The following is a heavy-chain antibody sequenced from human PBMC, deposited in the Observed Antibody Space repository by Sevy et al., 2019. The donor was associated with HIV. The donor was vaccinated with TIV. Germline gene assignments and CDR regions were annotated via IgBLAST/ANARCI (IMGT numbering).Heavy chain of an antibody. D-gene: IGHD5-12*01. Sequence: ASVKVSCKVSGYTLTKLSMHWVRQAPGKGLEWMGGFDPEDGETIYAQKFQGRVTMTEDTSTDTAYMELRSLRSEDTAGYYCATPKYVGYDYESLDIWGQGTMVTVSS. CDR1: GYTLTKLS. V-gene: IGHV1-24*01. CDR2: FDPEDGET. CDR3: ATPKYVGYDYESLDI. J-gene: IGHJ3*02.